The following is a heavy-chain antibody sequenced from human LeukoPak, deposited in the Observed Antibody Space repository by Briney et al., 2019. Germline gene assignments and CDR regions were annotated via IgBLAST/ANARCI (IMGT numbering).Heavy chain of an antibody. V-gene: IGHV3-33*01. J-gene: IGHJ5*02. CDR3: ARDSYCSSTSCYASWFDP. Sequence: GRSLRLSCAASGFTFSSYGMHWVRQAPGEGLEWVAVIWYDGSNKYYADSVKGRFTISRDNSKNTLYLQMNSLRAEDTAVYYCARDSYCSSTSCYASWFDPWGQGTLVTVSS. D-gene: IGHD2-2*01. CDR2: IWYDGSNK. CDR1: GFTFSSYG.